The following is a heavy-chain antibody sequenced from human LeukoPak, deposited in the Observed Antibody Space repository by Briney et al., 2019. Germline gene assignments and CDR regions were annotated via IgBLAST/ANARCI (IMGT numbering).Heavy chain of an antibody. CDR1: GGSFSGYY. J-gene: IGHJ6*02. CDR2: INHSGST. V-gene: IGHV4-34*01. CDR3: ARRNYGDYVTYYYYYGMDV. Sequence: SETLSLTCAVYGGSFSGYYWSWIRQPPGKGLEWIGEINHSGSTNYNPSLKSRVTISVDTSKNQFSLKLSSVTAADTAVYYCARRNYGDYVTYYYYYGMDVWGQGTTVTVSS. D-gene: IGHD4-17*01.